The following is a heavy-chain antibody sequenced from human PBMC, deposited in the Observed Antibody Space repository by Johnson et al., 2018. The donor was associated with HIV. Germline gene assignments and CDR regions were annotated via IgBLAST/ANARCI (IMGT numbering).Heavy chain of an antibody. CDR3: TTGELWNGYFYDAFDI. CDR2: IKSKTDGGTT. D-gene: IGHD3-3*01. Sequence: VQLVESGGGLVKPGGSLRLSCAASGFTFNNAWMSWVRQAPGKGLEWVGRIKSKTDGGTTDYAAPVKGRFTISRDDSKNTLYLQMNSLKTEDTAVYYCTTGELWNGYFYDAFDIWGLGTLVTVSS. V-gene: IGHV3-15*01. CDR1: GFTFNNAW. J-gene: IGHJ3*02.